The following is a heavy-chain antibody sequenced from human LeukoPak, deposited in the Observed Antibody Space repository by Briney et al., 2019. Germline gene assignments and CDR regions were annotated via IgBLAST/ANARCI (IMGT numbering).Heavy chain of an antibody. CDR3: VKDLYKGETSTWYYFDY. D-gene: IGHD6-13*01. CDR1: GFTFSTYA. Sequence: PGGSLRLSCSGSGFTFSTYAIHWVRQAPGKGPEYVSLINTSGDKTYYADSVKGRFTISRDNSENTVSLQMSSLRDEDTAMYYCVKDLYKGETSTWYYFDYWGQGTLVTVSS. CDR2: INTSGDKT. V-gene: IGHV3-64D*06. J-gene: IGHJ4*02.